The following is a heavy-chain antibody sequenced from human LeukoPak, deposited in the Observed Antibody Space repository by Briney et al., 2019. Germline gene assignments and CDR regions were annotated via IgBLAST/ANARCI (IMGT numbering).Heavy chain of an antibody. CDR3: AKATYSSSWNLYFDY. J-gene: IGHJ4*02. V-gene: IGHV3-23*01. CDR2: VSDSGSSA. Sequence: PGGSLRLSCAATGFTFRNYGMSWVRQAPGKGLEWVSVVSDSGSSAYYTDSVKGRFTISRDNSKNTLYLQMNSLRAEDTAVYHCAKATYSSSWNLYFDYWGQGTLVTVSS. D-gene: IGHD6-13*01. CDR1: GFTFRNYG.